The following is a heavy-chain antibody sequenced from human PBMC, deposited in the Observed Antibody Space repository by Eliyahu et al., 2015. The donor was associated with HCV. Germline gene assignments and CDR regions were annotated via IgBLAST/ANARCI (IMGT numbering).Heavy chain of an antibody. CDR2: ISYDENFA. CDR3: VRDILPFCVETAIHTFFDL. Sequence: QVQLLQSGGGVVQPGRPLRLLCSLWLXLPKLXFXLGVRXAPGKGLEWVATISYDENFAWYAESVRGRFTVSRDNSKDTVYLQMNSLRADDSALFFCVRDILPFCVETAIHTFFDLWGQGTLVTVSS. D-gene: IGHD2-21*02. V-gene: IGHV3-30*04. J-gene: IGHJ5*02. CDR1: LXLPKLX.